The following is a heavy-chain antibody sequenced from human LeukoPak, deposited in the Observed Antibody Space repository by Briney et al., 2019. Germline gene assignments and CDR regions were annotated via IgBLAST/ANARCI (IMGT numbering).Heavy chain of an antibody. CDR2: INHSGST. CDR3: ARGSLTFYYYYGMDV. Sequence: WETLSLTCAVYGGSFSSYYWSWIRQPPGKGLEWIGEINHSGSTNYNPSLKSRVTISVDTSKNQFSLKLSSVTAADTAVYYCARGSLTFYYYYGMDVWGQGTTVTVSS. D-gene: IGHD3-16*01. V-gene: IGHV4-34*01. J-gene: IGHJ6*02. CDR1: GGSFSSYY.